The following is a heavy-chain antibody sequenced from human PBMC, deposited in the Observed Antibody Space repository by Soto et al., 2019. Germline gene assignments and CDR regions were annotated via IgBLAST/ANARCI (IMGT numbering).Heavy chain of an antibody. CDR2: ISSTSTFI. CDR3: TRVYGDYGTRSDY. J-gene: IGHJ4*02. D-gene: IGHD4-17*01. CDR1: GFTFSDYS. Sequence: GGSLRLSCAASGFTFSDYSVNWVRQAPGKGLEWVSSISSTSTFIYYADSVRGRFTISRDNAKNSLYLQMNSLRAEDTAAYYCTRVYGDYGTRSDYWRRGPLVTVSS. V-gene: IGHV3-21*01.